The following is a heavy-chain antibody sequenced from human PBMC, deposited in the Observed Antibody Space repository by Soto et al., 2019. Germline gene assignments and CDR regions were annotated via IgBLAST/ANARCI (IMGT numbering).Heavy chain of an antibody. V-gene: IGHV4-31*03. D-gene: IGHD5-18*01. CDR1: GGSISSGGYY. CDR3: AIEGYRYGWNWFDL. J-gene: IGHJ5*02. Sequence: TLSLTCTVSGGSISSGGYYWSWIRQHPGKGLEWIGYIYYSGSTYYNPSLKSRVTISVDTSKNQFSLKLSSVTAADTAVYYCAIEGYRYGWNWFDLWGQATLVTVSS. CDR2: IYYSGST.